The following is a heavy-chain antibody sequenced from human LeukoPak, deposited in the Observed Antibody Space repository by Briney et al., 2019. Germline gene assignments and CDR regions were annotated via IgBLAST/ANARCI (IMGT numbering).Heavy chain of an antibody. CDR2: IYYSGST. V-gene: IGHV4-39*01. D-gene: IGHD6-13*01. CDR1: GGSISSGTYH. J-gene: IGHJ4*02. CDR3: AKQDPAAGSDY. Sequence: ASETLSLTCTVSGGSISSGTYHWGWIRQPPGKGLEWIGSIYYSGSTYYNPSLKSRVTISVDTSKNQFSLRLKSVTAADTAVYYCAKQDPAAGSDYWGQGTLVTVSS.